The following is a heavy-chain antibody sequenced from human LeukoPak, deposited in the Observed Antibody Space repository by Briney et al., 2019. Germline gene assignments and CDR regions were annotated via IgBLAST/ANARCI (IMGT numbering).Heavy chain of an antibody. CDR3: AKDQGGSVAGNFDY. Sequence: PGGSLRLSCAASRFTFSSYAMSWVRQAPGKGLEWVSAVSGSGTSTYYADSVKGRFTISRDNSKNTLYLQMNSLRAEDTAVYYCAKDQGGSVAGNFDYWGQGTLVTVSS. CDR2: VSGSGTST. D-gene: IGHD6-19*01. J-gene: IGHJ4*02. V-gene: IGHV3-23*01. CDR1: RFTFSSYA.